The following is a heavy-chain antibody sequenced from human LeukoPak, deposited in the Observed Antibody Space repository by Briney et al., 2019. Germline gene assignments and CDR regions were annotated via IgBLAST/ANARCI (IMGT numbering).Heavy chain of an antibody. J-gene: IGHJ4*02. CDR1: GFNFSNYA. Sequence: PGGSLRLSCAASGFNFSNYAMSWARQAPGKGLEWVSAICGDGGNTYYAGSVKGRFTISRDNSKNTLYLQMNSLRAEDTAVYYCARHPGPKYYYDYWGQGTLVTVAS. V-gene: IGHV3-23*01. CDR3: ARHPGPKYYYDY. CDR2: ICGDGGNT.